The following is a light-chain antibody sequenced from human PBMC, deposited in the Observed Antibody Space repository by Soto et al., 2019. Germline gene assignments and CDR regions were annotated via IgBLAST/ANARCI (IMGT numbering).Light chain of an antibody. J-gene: IGKJ2*01. CDR1: QSFTGM. CDR2: DAS. CDR3: QQYHSYST. Sequence: DIQMTQSPSTLSSSVGDRFTITVRASQSFTGMLAWYQQKPGKAPKLLIYDASTLESGVPSRFSGSGSGTEFTLTIRRLQPDDFATYYCQQYHSYSTFGQGTKVDIK. V-gene: IGKV1-5*01.